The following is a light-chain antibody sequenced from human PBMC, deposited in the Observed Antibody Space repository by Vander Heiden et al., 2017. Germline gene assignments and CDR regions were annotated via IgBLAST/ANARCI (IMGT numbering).Light chain of an antibody. CDR2: DDT. CDR1: QIGSKS. J-gene: IGLJ2*01. V-gene: IGLV3-21*02. Sequence: SYVPTQPAAASVAPGQTARITRWRDQIGSKSGHWYHQKPGHAPLVVVRDDTSRTSGIPERFSGSNSGNTATLTVSRAEAGDEDDYYCHVWDSSSDPGDVVFGGGTRLTGL. CDR3: HVWDSSSDPGDVV.